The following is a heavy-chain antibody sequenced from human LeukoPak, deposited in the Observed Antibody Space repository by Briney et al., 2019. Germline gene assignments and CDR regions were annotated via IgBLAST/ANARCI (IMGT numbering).Heavy chain of an antibody. D-gene: IGHD6-13*01. CDR2: IYYSGST. V-gene: IGHV4-31*03. CDR3: ARDLPRWLNGSSWGYYYYGMDV. J-gene: IGHJ6*02. Sequence: TLSLTCTVSGVSISSGGYYWSWIRQHPGKGLEWIGYIYYSGSTYYNPCLKSRVTISVDTSKNQVSLKLSSVTAADTAVYYCARDLPRWLNGSSWGYYYYGMDVWGQGTTVTVSS. CDR1: GVSISSGGYY.